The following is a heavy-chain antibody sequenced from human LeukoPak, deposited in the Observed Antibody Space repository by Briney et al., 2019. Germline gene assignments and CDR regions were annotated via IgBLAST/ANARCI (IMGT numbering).Heavy chain of an antibody. CDR1: GYSFTTYT. J-gene: IGHJ6*02. CDR3: AKDGGSGTYYYFYGMDV. D-gene: IGHD2-15*01. Sequence: ASVKVSCKASGYSFTTYTINWVRQAPGQGLEWMGWINTSSGNPAYAQGFTGRFVFSLDTSVSTAYPQISSLKAEDTAVYYCAKDGGSGTYYYFYGMDVWGQGTTVTVSS. CDR2: INTSSGNP. V-gene: IGHV7-4-1*02.